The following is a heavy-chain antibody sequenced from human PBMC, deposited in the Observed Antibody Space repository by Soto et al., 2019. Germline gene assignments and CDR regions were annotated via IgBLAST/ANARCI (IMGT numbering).Heavy chain of an antibody. Sequence: GSLRLSCAASGFTFSSYSMNWVRQAPGKGLEWVSSISSSSSYIYYADSVKGRFTIARDNDKNSLYLQMNSLRAEDTAEYYCARWEYSSCWYGDTSYYYMDVWGKGTTVAVSS. D-gene: IGHD6-19*01. CDR2: ISSSSSYI. V-gene: IGHV3-21*01. CDR3: ARWEYSSCWYGDTSYYYMDV. J-gene: IGHJ6*03. CDR1: GFTFSSYS.